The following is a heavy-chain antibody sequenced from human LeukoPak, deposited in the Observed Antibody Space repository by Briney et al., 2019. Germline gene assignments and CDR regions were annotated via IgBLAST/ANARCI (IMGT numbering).Heavy chain of an antibody. V-gene: IGHV1-2*02. CDR1: GYTFTGYY. CDR2: INPNSGGT. D-gene: IGHD6-13*01. J-gene: IGHJ4*02. CDR3: ARAIPIAAAEGNPSDY. Sequence: ASVKVSCKASGYTFTGYYMHWVRQAPGQGLEWMGWINPNSGGTNYAQKFQGRVTMTRDTSISTAYMELSRLRSDDTAVYYCARAIPIAAAEGNPSDYWGQGTLVTVSS.